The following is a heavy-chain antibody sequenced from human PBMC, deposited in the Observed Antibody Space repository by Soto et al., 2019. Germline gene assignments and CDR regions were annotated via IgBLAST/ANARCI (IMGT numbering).Heavy chain of an antibody. D-gene: IGHD2-21*02. J-gene: IGHJ6*02. CDR1: GGSISSSA. CDR2: IYYSGST. CDR3: ARVCGGDCHYGMDV. V-gene: IGHV4-59*12. Sequence: SETLSLTCTVSGGSISSSAWNWIRQAPGKRLEWIGYIYYSGSTNYNPSLKSRVTISVDTSKNQFSLKLSSVTAADTAVYYCARVCGGDCHYGMDVWGQGTTVTVSS.